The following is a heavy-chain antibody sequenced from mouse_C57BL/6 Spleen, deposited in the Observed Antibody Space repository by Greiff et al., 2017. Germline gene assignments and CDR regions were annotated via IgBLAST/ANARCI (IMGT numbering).Heavy chain of an antibody. CDR2: ISAGGSYT. CDR1: GFTFSSYA. D-gene: IGHD1-1*01. CDR3: ARELVITVGATGYDY. V-gene: IGHV5-4*01. J-gene: IGHJ2*01. Sequence: EVMLVESGGGLVKPGGSLKLSCAASGFTFSSYAMSWVRQTPEKRLEWVATISAGGSYTYSHDNVKGRFTISRDNAKNNLYLQMSHLKSEDRAMYYWARELVITVGATGYDYWGQGTTLTVSS.